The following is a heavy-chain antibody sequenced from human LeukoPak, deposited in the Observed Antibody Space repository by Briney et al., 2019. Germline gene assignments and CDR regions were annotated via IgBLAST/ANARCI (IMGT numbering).Heavy chain of an antibody. CDR1: GGSISSSDYY. Sequence: MPSETLSLTCTVSGGSISSSDYYWGWIHQPPGKGLEWFGSIYFSGGTYYNPSLKSRVTISVDTSKNQFSLKLSSVTAADTAVYYCARDLVVVAGAFDMCGRGTMVTVSS. CDR3: ARDLVVVAGAFDM. J-gene: IGHJ3*02. D-gene: IGHD2-2*01. CDR2: IYFSGGT. V-gene: IGHV4-39*07.